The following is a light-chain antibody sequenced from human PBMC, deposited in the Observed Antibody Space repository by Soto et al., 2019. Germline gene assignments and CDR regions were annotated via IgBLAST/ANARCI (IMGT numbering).Light chain of an antibody. CDR3: GSWDSSLSAYV. J-gene: IGLJ1*01. V-gene: IGLV1-51*01. CDR2: YDN. CDR1: SSNNWGKS. Sequence: SVVTQPPSVSSAPGQKVPISCSGSSSNNWGKSVSLYQKLPRTAPQILIFYDNKRPPGIPDRFSGSKSGTSATLGITGFQTGDEADYYCGSWDSSLSAYVFGTGTKVTVL.